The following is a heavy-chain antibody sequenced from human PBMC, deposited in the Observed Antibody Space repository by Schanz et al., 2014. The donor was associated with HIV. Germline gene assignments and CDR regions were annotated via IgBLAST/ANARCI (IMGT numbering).Heavy chain of an antibody. J-gene: IGHJ6*02. D-gene: IGHD3-22*01. CDR3: AKVLIPMIAVPYYGMDV. CDR2: ISWNSGSI. Sequence: VQLVESGGGVVQPGRSLRLSCAASGFTFSTCGMHWVRQAPGKGLEWVSGISWNSGSIGYADSVKGRFTISRDNSKNTLFLQMNSLRGEDTAVYYCAKVLIPMIAVPYYGMDVWGQGTTVTVSS. CDR1: GFTFSTCG. V-gene: IGHV3-9*01.